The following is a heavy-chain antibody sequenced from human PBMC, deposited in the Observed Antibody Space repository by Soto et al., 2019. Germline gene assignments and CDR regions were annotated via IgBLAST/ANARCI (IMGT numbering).Heavy chain of an antibody. D-gene: IGHD2-2*01. V-gene: IGHV1-69*13. Sequence: ASVKVSCKASGGTFSSYAISWVRQAPGQGLEWMGGIIPIFGTANYAQKFQGRVTITADESTSTAYMELSSLRSEDTAVYYCAREVKCISTSCYDWFDPWGQGTLVTVSS. CDR3: AREVKCISTSCYDWFDP. CDR1: GGTFSSYA. CDR2: IIPIFGTA. J-gene: IGHJ5*02.